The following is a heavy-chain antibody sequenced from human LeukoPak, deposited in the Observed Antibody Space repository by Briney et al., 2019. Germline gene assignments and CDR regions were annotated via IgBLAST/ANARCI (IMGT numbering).Heavy chain of an antibody. Sequence: SGTLSLTCAVSGGSISKTNWWSWVRQSPGTGLEWIGEINHSGSTNYNPSLKSRVTISVDTSKNQFSLKLSSVTAADTGVYYCARGNFYWNYLDYWGQGTLVTVSS. CDR2: INHSGST. CDR1: GGSISKTNW. J-gene: IGHJ4*02. D-gene: IGHD1-1*01. CDR3: ARGNFYWNYLDY. V-gene: IGHV4-4*02.